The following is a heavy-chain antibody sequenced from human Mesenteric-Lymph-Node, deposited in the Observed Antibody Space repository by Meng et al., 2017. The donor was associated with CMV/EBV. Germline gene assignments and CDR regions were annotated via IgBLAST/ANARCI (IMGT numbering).Heavy chain of an antibody. V-gene: IGHV4-34*01. CDR3: ARVGYVDTALIRVRFYYYGMDV. Sequence: SETLSLTCAVHGRSFSNYYWSWIRQPPGKGLEWIGEIHHSGSTNYNPSLKTRVTISVDTSKNEFFLNLSSVTAADTAVYYCARVGYVDTALIRVRFYYYGMDVWGQGTTVTVSS. CDR1: GRSFSNYY. J-gene: IGHJ6*02. CDR2: IHHSGST. D-gene: IGHD5-18*01.